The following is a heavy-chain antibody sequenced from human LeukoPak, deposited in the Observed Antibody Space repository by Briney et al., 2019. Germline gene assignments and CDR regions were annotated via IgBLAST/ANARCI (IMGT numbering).Heavy chain of an antibody. CDR1: GGSFSGYY. CDR3: ARGYDSSGYLLFFDY. CDR2: INHSGST. Sequence: PSETLSLTCAVYGGSFSGYYWSWIRQPPGKGLEWIGEINHSGSTNYTPSLKSRVTISVDTSKNQFSLKLSSVTAADTAVYYCARGYDSSGYLLFFDYWGQGTLVTVSS. D-gene: IGHD3-22*01. J-gene: IGHJ4*02. V-gene: IGHV4-34*01.